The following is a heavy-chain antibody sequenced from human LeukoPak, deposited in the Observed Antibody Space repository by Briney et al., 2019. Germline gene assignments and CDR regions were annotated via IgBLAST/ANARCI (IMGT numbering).Heavy chain of an antibody. CDR3: ARTYSGSWLDAFNI. CDR2: ISYDGSNK. CDR1: GFTFSNYA. D-gene: IGHD1-26*01. J-gene: IGHJ3*02. Sequence: TGGSLILSCAASGFTFSNYAMSWVRQAPGKGLEWVAVISYDGSNKYYADSVKGRFTISRDNSKNTLYLQMNSLRAEDTAVYYCARTYSGSWLDAFNIWGQGTMVTVSS. V-gene: IGHV3-30-3*01.